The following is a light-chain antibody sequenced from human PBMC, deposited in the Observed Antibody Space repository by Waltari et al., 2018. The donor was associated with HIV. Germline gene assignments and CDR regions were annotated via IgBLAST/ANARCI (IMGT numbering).Light chain of an antibody. Sequence: SSELTQDPAVSVALGQTVRITCQGDSLRSYYASWYQQKPGQAPVLVIYGKNNRPPGIPDRCSGSSSGNTASWTITGAQAEDEADYYCNSRDSSGNHWVFGGGTKLTVL. CDR3: NSRDSSGNHWV. J-gene: IGLJ3*02. CDR1: SLRSYY. V-gene: IGLV3-19*01. CDR2: GKN.